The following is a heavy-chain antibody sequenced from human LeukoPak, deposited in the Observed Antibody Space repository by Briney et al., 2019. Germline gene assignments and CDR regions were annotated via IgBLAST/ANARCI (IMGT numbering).Heavy chain of an antibody. CDR2: ICYDGSNK. V-gene: IGHV3-33*06. D-gene: IGHD5-12*01. CDR3: AKDSHGRRQRIRGLFDP. Sequence: GRSLRLSCAASGFTFSSYGMHWVRQAPGKGLEWVAAICYDGSNKYYADSVKGRFTISRDNSKNTLYLQMNSLRAEGTAVYYCAKDSHGRRQRIRGLFDPWGQGTLVTVSS. J-gene: IGHJ5*02. CDR1: GFTFSSYG.